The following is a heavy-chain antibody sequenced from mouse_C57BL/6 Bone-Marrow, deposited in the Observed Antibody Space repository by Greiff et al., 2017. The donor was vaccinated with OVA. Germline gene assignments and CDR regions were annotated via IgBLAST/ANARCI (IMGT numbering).Heavy chain of an antibody. Sequence: QVQLKESGAELVRPGASVTLSCKASGYTFTDYEMHWVKQTPVHGLEWIGAIDPETGSTAYNQKFKGKAILTADKSSSTAYMELRSLTSEDSAVYYCTRPPWIAYWGQGTLVTVSA. CDR2: IDPETGST. CDR3: TRPPWIAY. J-gene: IGHJ3*01. V-gene: IGHV1-15*01. CDR1: GYTFTDYE.